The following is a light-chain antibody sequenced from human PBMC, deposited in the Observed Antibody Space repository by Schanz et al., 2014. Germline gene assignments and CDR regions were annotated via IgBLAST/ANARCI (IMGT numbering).Light chain of an antibody. CDR1: QSVNRN. J-gene: IGKJ1*01. Sequence: EIVMTQSPATLSVSPGERATLSCRASQSVNRNLAWYQQRPGQAPRLLIYGASTRATGIPARFSGSGSGTEFTLTISSLQSEDFAVYYCQQYNNWPLGTFGQGTKVEIK. V-gene: IGKV3-15*01. CDR2: GAS. CDR3: QQYNNWPLGT.